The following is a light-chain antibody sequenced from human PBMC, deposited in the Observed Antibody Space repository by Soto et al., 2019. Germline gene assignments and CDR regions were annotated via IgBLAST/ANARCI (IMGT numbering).Light chain of an antibody. CDR1: SSNIGANP. V-gene: IGLV1-44*01. CDR2: SNS. Sequence: QSVLTQPPSASGTPGQRVTISCSGSSSNIGANPVNWYQQIPGTAPKLLIDSNSQRPSGVPDRVSGSKSGTSASLAISGLQSEDEADYYCATWDDSLHGWVFGGGTQLTVL. CDR3: ATWDDSLHGWV. J-gene: IGLJ7*01.